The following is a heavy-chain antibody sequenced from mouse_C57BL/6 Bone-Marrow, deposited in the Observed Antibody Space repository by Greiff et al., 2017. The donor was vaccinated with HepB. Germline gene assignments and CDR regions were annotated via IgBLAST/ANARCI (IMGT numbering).Heavy chain of an antibody. CDR2: IDPETGGT. CDR1: GYTFTDYE. V-gene: IGHV1-15*01. J-gene: IGHJ2*01. D-gene: IGHD3-2*02. Sequence: QVQLQQSGAELVRPGASVTLSCKASGYTFTDYEMHWVKQTPVHGLEWIGAIDPETGGTAYNQKFKGMAILTADKSSSTAYMELRSLTSEDSAVYYCTRRLRLDYWGQGTTLTVSS. CDR3: TRRLRLDY.